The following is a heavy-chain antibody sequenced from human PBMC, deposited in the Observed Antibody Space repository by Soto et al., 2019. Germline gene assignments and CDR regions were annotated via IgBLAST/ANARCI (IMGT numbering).Heavy chain of an antibody. J-gene: IGHJ4*02. CDR2: IYYSGST. CDR3: ARDLFGGYCLDY. V-gene: IGHV4-59*01. CDR1: GGSISSYY. Sequence: SETLSLTCTVSGGSISSYYWSWIRQPPGKGLEWIGYIYYSGSTDYNPSLESRVTIAVDTSKNQFSLRLTSVTAADTAVYYCARDLFGGYCLDYWGQGALVPVAS. D-gene: IGHD5-12*01.